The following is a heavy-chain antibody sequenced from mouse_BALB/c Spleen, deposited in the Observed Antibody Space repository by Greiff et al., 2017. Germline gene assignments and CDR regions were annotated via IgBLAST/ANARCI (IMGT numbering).Heavy chain of an antibody. CDR2: ISYSGST. J-gene: IGHJ1*01. D-gene: IGHD1-1*01. CDR3: ARYYYGSSHLWYFDV. Sequence: VQLKESGPGLVKPSQSLSLTCTVTGYSITSDYAWNWIRQFPGNKLEWMGYISYSGSTSYNPSLKSRISITRDTSKNQFFLQLNSVTTEDTATYYCARYYYGSSHLWYFDVWGAGTTVTVSS. CDR1: GYSITSDYA. V-gene: IGHV3-2*02.